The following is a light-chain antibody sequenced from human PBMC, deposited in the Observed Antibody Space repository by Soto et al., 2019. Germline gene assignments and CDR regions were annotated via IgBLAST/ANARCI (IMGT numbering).Light chain of an antibody. V-gene: IGLV1-40*01. CDR2: GDN. Sequence: QSVLTQPPSVSGAPGQRVSISCTGSTSNIGAPYDVHWYQHLPGTAPKLLIYGDNNRPSGVPDRFSGSKSGTSASLAITGLQADDEADYYCSLYTSENTYVFGTGTKVTVL. CDR1: TSNIGAPYD. CDR3: SLYTSENTYV. J-gene: IGLJ1*01.